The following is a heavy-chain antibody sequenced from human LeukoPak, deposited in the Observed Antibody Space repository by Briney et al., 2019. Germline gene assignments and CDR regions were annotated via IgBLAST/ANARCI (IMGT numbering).Heavy chain of an antibody. V-gene: IGHV4-59*01. D-gene: IGHD2-15*01. J-gene: IGHJ3*02. CDR1: GGSISSYY. CDR2: IYYSGST. Sequence: PSETLSLTCTVSGGSISSYYWSWIRQPPGKGLEWIGYIYYSGSTNYNPSLKSRVTISVDTSKNQFSLKLSSVTAADTAVYYCARDLRGYCSGGSCYGPDSFDIWGQGTMVTVPS. CDR3: ARDLRGYCSGGSCYGPDSFDI.